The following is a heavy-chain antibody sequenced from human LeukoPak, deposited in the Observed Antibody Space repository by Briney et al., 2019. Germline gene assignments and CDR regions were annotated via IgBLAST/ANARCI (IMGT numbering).Heavy chain of an antibody. CDR1: GFTFSSYS. V-gene: IGHV3-21*01. CDR2: ISSSSSYI. J-gene: IGHJ4*02. Sequence: GGSLRLSCAASGFTFSSYSMNWVRQAPGKGLEWVSSISSSSSYIYYAGSVKGRFTISRDNSMNTLYLQMNSLRAEDTAVYYCAKVGIGSRDGYFDYWGQGTLVTVSS. CDR3: AKVGIGSRDGYFDY. D-gene: IGHD7-27*01.